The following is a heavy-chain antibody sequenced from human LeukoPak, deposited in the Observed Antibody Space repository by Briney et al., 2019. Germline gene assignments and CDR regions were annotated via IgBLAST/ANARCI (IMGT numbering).Heavy chain of an antibody. D-gene: IGHD1-26*01. Sequence: GGSLRLSCAASGFTVSSNYMNWVRQAPGKGLEWVSVIFSGGSTYYADSVKGRFTISRDNSKNTLYLQMNSLRAEDTAVYYCARDPGATGTPDYYYYGMDVWGQGTTVTVSS. V-gene: IGHV3-53*01. CDR2: IFSGGST. CDR3: ARDPGATGTPDYYYYGMDV. CDR1: GFTVSSNY. J-gene: IGHJ6*02.